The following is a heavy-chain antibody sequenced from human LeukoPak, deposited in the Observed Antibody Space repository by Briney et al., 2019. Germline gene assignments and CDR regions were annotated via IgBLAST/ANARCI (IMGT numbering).Heavy chain of an antibody. V-gene: IGHV1-8*01. D-gene: IGHD7-27*01. J-gene: IGHJ4*02. CDR3: ARGPPNWGYDY. CDR2: MSPNSGDT. Sequence: GASVKVSCKASGYTFISYDFNWVRQATGQRPEWMGWMSPNSGDTGYAQKFQDRVTMTRNTSISTAYMKLSSLRSDDTAVYYCARGPPNWGYDYWGPGTLVTVSS. CDR1: GYTFISYD.